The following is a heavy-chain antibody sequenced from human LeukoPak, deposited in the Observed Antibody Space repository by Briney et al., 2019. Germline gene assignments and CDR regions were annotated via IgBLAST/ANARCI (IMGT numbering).Heavy chain of an antibody. D-gene: IGHD4-23*01. Sequence: AGGSLRLSCAASGFTFSSYAMSWVRHAPRRGLEWVSAISGSGGSTYYGDSVKGRFTISRDNSKTKLYLPMNSLRAEDTAVYYCAKHYGGNFGDWFDPWGQGTLVTVSS. CDR1: GFTFSSYA. CDR2: ISGSGGST. J-gene: IGHJ5*02. V-gene: IGHV3-23*01. CDR3: AKHYGGNFGDWFDP.